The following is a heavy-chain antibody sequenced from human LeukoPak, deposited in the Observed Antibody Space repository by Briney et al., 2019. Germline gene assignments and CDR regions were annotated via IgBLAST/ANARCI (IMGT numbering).Heavy chain of an antibody. CDR2: ISGSGGST. J-gene: IGHJ3*02. CDR1: GFTFSSYA. D-gene: IGHD2-2*01. Sequence: GGSLRLSCAASGFTFSSYAMSWVRQALGKGLEWVSAISGSGGSTYYADSVKGRFTISRDNSKNTLYLQMNSLRAEDTAVYYCAKLAADIVVVPAAEPNEAFDIWGQGTMVTVSS. V-gene: IGHV3-23*01. CDR3: AKLAADIVVVPAAEPNEAFDI.